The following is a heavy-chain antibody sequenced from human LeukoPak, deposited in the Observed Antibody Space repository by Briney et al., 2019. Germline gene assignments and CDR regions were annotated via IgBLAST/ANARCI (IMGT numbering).Heavy chain of an antibody. CDR1: GFTFSNAW. V-gene: IGHV3-15*01. J-gene: IGHJ6*03. CDR2: IKSKTDGGTT. CDR3: TTDHQISLLYYYYYMDV. D-gene: IGHD1-26*01. Sequence: PGGSLRLSCAASGFTFSNAWMSWVRQAPGKGLEWVGRIKSKTDGGTTDYAAPVKGRFTISRDDSKNTLYLQMNSLKTEDTAVYYCTTDHQISLLYYYYYMDVWGKGTTVTVSS.